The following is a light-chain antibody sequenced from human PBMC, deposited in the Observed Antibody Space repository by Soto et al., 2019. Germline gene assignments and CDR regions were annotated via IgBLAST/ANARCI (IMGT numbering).Light chain of an antibody. J-gene: IGLJ2*01. CDR1: SSNIGNNY. CDR3: GTWDSSLSSVV. CDR2: DNN. V-gene: IGLV1-51*01. Sequence: QSVLTQPPSVSAAPGQKVTISCSGSSSNIGNNYVSWYQQLPGTAPKLLIYDNNKRPSGIPDLFSGSKSGTSATLGITGLQSGDEADYYCGTWDSSLSSVVFGGGTKVTVL.